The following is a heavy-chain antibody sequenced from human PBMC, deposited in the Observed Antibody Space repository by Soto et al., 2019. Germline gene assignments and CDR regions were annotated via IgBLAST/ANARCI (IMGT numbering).Heavy chain of an antibody. CDR1: GFSLSSSGVS. CDR2: IYWDDDQ. V-gene: IGHV2-5*02. CDR3: TRSIRYSALDF. J-gene: IGHJ3*01. Sequence: QITLRESGLTLVMPTQTLTLTCTFSGFSLSSSGVSVGWIRQPPGKALEWLAHIYWDDDQRYSPSLKNRLTITKDTSKNQVVLTMTNMDPVDTATFYCTRSIRYSALDFWGQGTMVVVSS. D-gene: IGHD2-15*01.